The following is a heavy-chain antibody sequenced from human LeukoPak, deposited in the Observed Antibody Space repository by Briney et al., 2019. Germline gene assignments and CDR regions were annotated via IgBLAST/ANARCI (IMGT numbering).Heavy chain of an antibody. Sequence: PSETLSLTCTVSGDSISPYYWSWIRQPPGKGLEWIGYIYHSGSTNYNPSLKNRGTISVDTYENQFSLKVTSVPAADTAVYYCARHSRTYYDFDYWGQETLVTVSS. CDR2: IYHSGST. V-gene: IGHV4-59*01. J-gene: IGHJ4*02. CDR1: GDSISPYY. CDR3: ARHSRTYYDFDY. D-gene: IGHD1-26*01.